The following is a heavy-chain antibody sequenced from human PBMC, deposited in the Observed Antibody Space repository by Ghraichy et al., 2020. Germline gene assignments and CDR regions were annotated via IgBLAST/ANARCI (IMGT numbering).Heavy chain of an antibody. CDR3: ARGLSSVDY. V-gene: IGHV4-59*01. CDR2: IYYSGST. J-gene: IGHJ4*02. CDR1: GGSISSYY. Sequence: SETLSLTCTVSGGSISSYYWSWIRQPPGKGLEWIGYIYYSGSTNYNPSLKSRVTISVDTSKNQFSLKLSSVTAADTAVYYCARGLSSVDYWGQGTLVTVSS. D-gene: IGHD3-22*01.